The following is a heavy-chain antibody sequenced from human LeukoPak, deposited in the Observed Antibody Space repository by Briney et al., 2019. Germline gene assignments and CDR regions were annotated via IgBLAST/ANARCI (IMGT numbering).Heavy chain of an antibody. D-gene: IGHD4-17*01. Sequence: PSETLSLTCAVYGGSFSGYYWSWIRQPPGKGLEWIGEINHSGSTNYNPSLKSRVTISVDTSKNQFSLKLSSVTAADTAVYYCARSVTTHPRWFDPWGQGTLVTVSS. V-gene: IGHV4-34*01. CDR2: INHSGST. J-gene: IGHJ5*02. CDR3: ARSVTTHPRWFDP. CDR1: GGSFSGYY.